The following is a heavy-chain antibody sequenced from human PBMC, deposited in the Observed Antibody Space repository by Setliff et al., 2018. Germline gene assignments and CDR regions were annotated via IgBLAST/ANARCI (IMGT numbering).Heavy chain of an antibody. Sequence: GESLRLSCVTSGFAFTSYDMTRVRQAPGKGLEWVASINNGGVSADYTDSVKGRFTISRDNSRNTLYLQMKSLRAEDTAIYYCATSTITTYYFDYWGHGTLVTVSS. V-gene: IGHV3-23*01. J-gene: IGHJ4*01. CDR3: ATSTITTYYFDY. CDR1: GFAFTSYD. CDR2: INNGGVSA. D-gene: IGHD4-4*01.